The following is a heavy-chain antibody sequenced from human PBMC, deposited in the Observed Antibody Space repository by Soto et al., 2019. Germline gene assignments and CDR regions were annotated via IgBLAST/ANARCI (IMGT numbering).Heavy chain of an antibody. D-gene: IGHD5-12*01. CDR2: ISSSSSTI. Sequence: EVQLVESGGGLVQPGGSLRLSCAASGFTFSSYSMNWVRQAPGKGLEWVSYISSSSSTIYHADSVKGRFTISRDNAKNSLYLQMNRLRAEDTAVYYCARESPQRGYSGYYYVYFDYWGQGTLVTVSS. J-gene: IGHJ4*02. CDR1: GFTFSSYS. CDR3: ARESPQRGYSGYYYVYFDY. V-gene: IGHV3-48*01.